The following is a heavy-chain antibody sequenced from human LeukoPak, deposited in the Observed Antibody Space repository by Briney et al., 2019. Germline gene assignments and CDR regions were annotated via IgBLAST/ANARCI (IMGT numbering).Heavy chain of an antibody. CDR1: GYTHTSYG. CDR3: ARGGAAGTSYYYYGMDV. Sequence: GSVKVSCKATGYTHTSYGMSWVGQATGKGGEGMGWTNPNRGNTGNAQKFQGRVTMTRNTSKSTAYMELSSLRSEYTAVYYCARGGAAGTSYYYYGMDVWGQGTTVTVSS. CDR2: TNPNRGNT. J-gene: IGHJ6*02. D-gene: IGHD6-13*01. V-gene: IGHV1-8*02.